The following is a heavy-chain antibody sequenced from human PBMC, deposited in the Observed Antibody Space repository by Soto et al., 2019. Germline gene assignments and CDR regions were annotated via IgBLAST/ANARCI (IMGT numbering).Heavy chain of an antibody. D-gene: IGHD2-15*01. V-gene: IGHV4-34*01. CDR1: GGSFSGYY. J-gene: IGHJ6*03. CDR2: NNHIGST. CDR3: ARWGYCSGGSCSSRGYYYYYMDV. Sequence: PSETLSLTCAVYGGSFSGYYWSWIRQPPGKGLEWIGENNHIGSTNYNPSLKSRVTISVDTSKNQFSLKLSSVTAADTAVYYCARWGYCSGGSCSSRGYYYYYMDVWGKGTTVTVSS.